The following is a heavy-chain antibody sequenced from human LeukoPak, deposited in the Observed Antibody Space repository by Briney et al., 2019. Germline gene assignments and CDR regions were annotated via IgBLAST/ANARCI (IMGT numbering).Heavy chain of an antibody. Sequence: GRSLRLSCAASGFTFSSYAMHWVRQAPGKGLEWVAVISYDGSNKYYADSVKGRFTISRDNSKNTLYLQMNSLRAEDTAVYYCARSYYYDSSGYYYPAFGYWGQGTLVTVSS. V-gene: IGHV3-30*04. CDR3: ARSYYYDSSGYYYPAFGY. D-gene: IGHD3-22*01. CDR1: GFTFSSYA. J-gene: IGHJ4*02. CDR2: ISYDGSNK.